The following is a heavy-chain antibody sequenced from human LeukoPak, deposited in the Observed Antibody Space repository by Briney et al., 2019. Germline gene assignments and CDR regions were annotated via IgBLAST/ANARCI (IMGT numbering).Heavy chain of an antibody. CDR2: IIPIFGTA. CDR1: GGTFIGYA. V-gene: IGHV1-69*05. D-gene: IGHD1-7*01. Sequence: SVKVSCKASGGTFIGYAISWVRQAPGQGLEWMGRIIPIFGTANYAQKFQGRVTITTDESTSTAYMELSSLRSEDTAVYYCARGLELGEEGYYFDYWGQGTLVTVSS. CDR3: ARGLELGEEGYYFDY. J-gene: IGHJ4*02.